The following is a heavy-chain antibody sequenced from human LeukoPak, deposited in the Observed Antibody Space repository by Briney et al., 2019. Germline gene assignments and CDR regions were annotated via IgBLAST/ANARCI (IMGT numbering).Heavy chain of an antibody. D-gene: IGHD1-26*01. CDR2: INHSGST. CDR1: GGSFSGYY. V-gene: IGHV4-34*01. CDR3: ARGTHWGSYYGRPFDAFDI. Sequence: SETLSLTCAVYGGSFSGYYWSWIRQPPGKGLEWIGEINHSGSTNYNPSLKSRVTISVDTSKNQFSLKLSSVTPADTAVYYCARGTHWGSYYGRPFDAFDIWGQGTMVTVSS. J-gene: IGHJ3*02.